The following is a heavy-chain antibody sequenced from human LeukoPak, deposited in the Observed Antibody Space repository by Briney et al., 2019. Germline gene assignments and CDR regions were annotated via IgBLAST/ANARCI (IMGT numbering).Heavy chain of an antibody. V-gene: IGHV3-7*03. CDR2: IKEDGSEK. J-gene: IGHJ4*02. CDR3: AKGEGIVVVPAAPYDY. Sequence: GGSLRLSCAASGFTFSGYWMSWVRQAPGKGLEWVANIKEDGSEKYYVDSVEGRFTISRDNAKNSLYLQMNSLRAEDTAVYYCAKGEGIVVVPAAPYDYWGQGTLVTVSS. CDR1: GFTFSGYW. D-gene: IGHD2-2*01.